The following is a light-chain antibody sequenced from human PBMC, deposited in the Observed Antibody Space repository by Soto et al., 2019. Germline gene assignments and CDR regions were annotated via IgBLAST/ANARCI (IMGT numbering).Light chain of an antibody. J-gene: IGLJ1*01. CDR3: CSYAGGSIYF. Sequence: QSALTQPASVSGSPGQSITISCTGTSRDVGAYDYVSWYLQYPDKAPQLLIYYVDHRPSGVSSRFSGSKSGNTASLTISGLQAEDEGDYYCCSYAGGSIYFFGTGTQLTVL. V-gene: IGLV2-14*03. CDR1: SRDVGAYDY. CDR2: YVD.